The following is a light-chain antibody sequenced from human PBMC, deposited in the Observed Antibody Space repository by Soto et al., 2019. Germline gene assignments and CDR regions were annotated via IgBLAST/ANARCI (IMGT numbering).Light chain of an antibody. CDR2: EAS. CDR3: QQYKTYWT. Sequence: DIQMTQSPSTLSATVGDRVTITCRASQSIGTWLAWYQQKPGKAPKVLIYEASTLEIGVPSRFSGSGSGTQFTLTITSLQPDDFATYYCQQYKTYWTFGQGTKVEIK. CDR1: QSIGTW. V-gene: IGKV1-5*03. J-gene: IGKJ1*01.